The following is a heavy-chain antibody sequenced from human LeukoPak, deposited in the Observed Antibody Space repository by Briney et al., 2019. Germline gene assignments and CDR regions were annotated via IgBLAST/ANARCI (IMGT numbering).Heavy chain of an antibody. Sequence: PSETLSLTCAVSGYSISSGYYWGWIRQPPGKGLERIGSIYHSGSTNYNPSLKSRVTISVDTSKNQFSLKLSSVTAADTAVYYCARVRTLRGAYYYMDVWGKGTTVTVSS. V-gene: IGHV4-38-2*01. CDR1: GYSISSGYY. J-gene: IGHJ6*03. D-gene: IGHD5-12*01. CDR2: IYHSGST. CDR3: ARVRTLRGAYYYMDV.